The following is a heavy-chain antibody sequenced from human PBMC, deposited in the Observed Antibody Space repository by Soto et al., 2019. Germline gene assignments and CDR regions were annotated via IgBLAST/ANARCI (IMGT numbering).Heavy chain of an antibody. D-gene: IGHD3-10*01. Sequence: QVQLVESGGGVVQPGRSLRLSCAASGLTLSRFAMHWVRQAPGKGLEWVAVIGYDGSNKDYADSVKGRFTISRDNSKNTLYLQMNSLRPEDTAVYYCARDPVNYYGSWTYGMDVWGQGTTVTVFS. V-gene: IGHV3-30-3*01. CDR3: ARDPVNYYGSWTYGMDV. CDR1: GLTLSRFA. CDR2: IGYDGSNK. J-gene: IGHJ6*02.